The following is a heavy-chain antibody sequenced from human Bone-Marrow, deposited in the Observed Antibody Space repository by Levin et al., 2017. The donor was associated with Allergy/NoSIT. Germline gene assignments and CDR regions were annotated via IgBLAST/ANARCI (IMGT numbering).Heavy chain of an antibody. CDR3: AHRGPLLFDP. D-gene: IGHD3-10*01. CDR2: IFWDDDK. J-gene: IGHJ5*02. Sequence: SGPTLVKPTQTLTLTCTFSGFSLSESGVAVAWIRQPPGKPLEWLALIFWDDDKRFNPSLKHRLTITKDISKNQVVLTVTDVDPADTATYFCAHRGPLLFDPWGQGLLVTVST. V-gene: IGHV2-5*02. CDR1: GFSLSESGVA.